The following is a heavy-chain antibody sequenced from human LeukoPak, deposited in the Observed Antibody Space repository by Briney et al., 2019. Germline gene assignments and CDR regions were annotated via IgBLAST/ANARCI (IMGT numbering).Heavy chain of an antibody. Sequence: SETLSLTCTVSGGSISSYYWSWIRQPPGKGLEWIGYIYYSGSTNYNPSLKSRVTISVDTSKNQFSLKLSSVTAADTAVYYCARETGSSWYKGGAFDIWGQGTMVTVSS. CDR3: ARETGSSWYKGGAFDI. V-gene: IGHV4-59*01. J-gene: IGHJ3*02. CDR1: GGSISSYY. CDR2: IYYSGST. D-gene: IGHD6-13*01.